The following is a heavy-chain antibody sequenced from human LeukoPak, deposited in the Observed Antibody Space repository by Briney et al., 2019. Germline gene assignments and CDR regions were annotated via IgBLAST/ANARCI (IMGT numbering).Heavy chain of an antibody. J-gene: IGHJ5*02. V-gene: IGHV4-39*07. CDR1: GGSISVSTSY. CDR2: LNYSGTT. CDR3: SRYDSDTGDFDP. Sequence: SETLSLTCTVSGGSISVSTSYWGWIRQSPGKGLEWIGLLNYSGTTYYNPSFKSRVSISIDRSRTQFSLKLSSVTAADTAFYYCSRYDSDTGDFDPWGQGTLVTISS. D-gene: IGHD3-10*01.